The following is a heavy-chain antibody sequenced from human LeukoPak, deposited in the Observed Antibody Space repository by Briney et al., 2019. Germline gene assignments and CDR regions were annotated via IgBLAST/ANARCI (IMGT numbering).Heavy chain of an antibody. D-gene: IGHD1-26*01. CDR3: ARKPSYFDAFDI. V-gene: IGHV4-61*02. CDR1: GGSISSGSYY. J-gene: IGHJ3*02. CDR2: IYTSGST. Sequence: SQTLSLTCTVSGGSISSGSYYWSWIRQPAGKGLEWIGRIYTSGSTKYKPSLKSRVTISVDTSKNQFSLKLSSVTAADTAVYYCARKPSYFDAFDIWGQGTLVTVSS.